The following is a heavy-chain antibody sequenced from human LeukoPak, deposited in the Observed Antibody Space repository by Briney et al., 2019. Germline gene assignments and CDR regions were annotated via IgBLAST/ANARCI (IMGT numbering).Heavy chain of an antibody. CDR1: GGSISSYY. CDR2: IYYSGST. CDR3: ARGRSLYYDFWSGYYNYFDY. Sequence: SETLSLTCTVCGGSISSYYGSWIRQPPGKGLEWSGYIYYSGSTNYNPSLKSRVTISVDTSKNQFSLKLSSVTAADTAVYYCARGRSLYYDFWSGYYNYFDYWGQGTLVTVSS. V-gene: IGHV4-59*08. J-gene: IGHJ4*02. D-gene: IGHD3-3*01.